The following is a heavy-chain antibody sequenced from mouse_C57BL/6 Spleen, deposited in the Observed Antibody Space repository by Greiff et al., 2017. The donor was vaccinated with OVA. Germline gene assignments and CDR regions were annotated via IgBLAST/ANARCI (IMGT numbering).Heavy chain of an antibody. CDR3: ARSEITTVVASYWYFDV. V-gene: IGHV1-52*01. J-gene: IGHJ1*03. D-gene: IGHD1-1*01. CDR2: IDPSDSET. CDR1: GYTFTSYW. Sequence: QVQLQQPGANIAMPLSSVKLSCKASGYTFTSYWMHWVKQRPIQGLEWIGNIDPSDSETHYNQKFKDKATLTVDKSSSTAYMQLSSLTSEDSAVYYCARSEITTVVASYWYFDVWGTGTTVTVSS.